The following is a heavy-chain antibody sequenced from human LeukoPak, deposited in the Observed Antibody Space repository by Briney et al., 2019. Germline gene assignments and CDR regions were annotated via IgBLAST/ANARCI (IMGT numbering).Heavy chain of an antibody. V-gene: IGHV3-7*01. CDR3: ATGRSCTTCYLPDY. J-gene: IGHJ4*02. D-gene: IGHD2-2*01. CDR2: INQNGGEN. CDR1: GITFSSYW. Sequence: PGGSLRLSCAVSGITFSSYWMTWVRQAPGKGLEWVANINQNGGENYYVDSVKGRFTISRDNTKNSVYLQMNSLTAEDTAVYYCATGRSCTTCYLPDYWGQGTLVTVSS.